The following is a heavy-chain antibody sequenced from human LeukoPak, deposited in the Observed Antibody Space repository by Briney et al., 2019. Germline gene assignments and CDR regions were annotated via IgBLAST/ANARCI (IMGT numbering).Heavy chain of an antibody. CDR3: AELGITMIGGV. Sequence: ASVKVSCKASGYTFTSYDINWVRQATGQGLEWMGWMNPNSGNTGYAQKFQGRVTITRNTSISTAYMELSSLRAEDTAVYYCAELGITMIGGVWGKGTTVTISS. CDR2: MNPNSGNT. D-gene: IGHD3-10*02. CDR1: GYTFTSYD. V-gene: IGHV1-8*03. J-gene: IGHJ6*04.